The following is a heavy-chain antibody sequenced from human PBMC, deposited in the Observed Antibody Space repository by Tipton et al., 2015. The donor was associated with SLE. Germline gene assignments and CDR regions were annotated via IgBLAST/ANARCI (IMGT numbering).Heavy chain of an antibody. CDR3: ASSGTVVTPDYYMDV. Sequence: QLVQSGAEVKKPGSSVKVSCKASGGTFSSYTISWVRQAPGQGLEWMGRIIPILGIANYAQKFQGRVTITADKSTSTAYMELSSLRSEDTAVYYCASSGTVVTPDYYMDVWGKGTTVTVSS. J-gene: IGHJ6*03. D-gene: IGHD4-23*01. CDR2: IIPILGIA. CDR1: GGTFSSYT. V-gene: IGHV1-69*09.